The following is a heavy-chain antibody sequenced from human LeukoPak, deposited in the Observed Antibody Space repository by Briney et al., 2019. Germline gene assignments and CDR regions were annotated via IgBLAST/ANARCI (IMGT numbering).Heavy chain of an antibody. CDR1: GFSVRTNF. J-gene: IGHJ4*02. CDR2: ISDSGGYT. CDR3: AKGGSYRSQPYFDY. D-gene: IGHD3-16*02. Sequence: GGSLRLSCAVSGFSVRTNFMSWVRQAPGKGLEWVSSISDSGGYTFYADSVKGRFTISRDNSKNTVYLQMNSLRAEDTAVYYCAKGGSYRSQPYFDYWGQGTPVTVSS. V-gene: IGHV3-23*01.